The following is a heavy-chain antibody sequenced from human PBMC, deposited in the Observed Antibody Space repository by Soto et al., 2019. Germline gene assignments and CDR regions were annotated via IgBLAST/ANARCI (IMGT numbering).Heavy chain of an antibody. CDR3: ARDPADYSSSYYYYSYGMDV. D-gene: IGHD6-6*01. J-gene: IGHJ6*02. V-gene: IGHV1-69*01. Sequence: QVQLVQSGAEVKKPGSSVKVSCKASGGTFSSYAISWVRQAPGQGLEWMGGIIPIFGTANYAQKFQGRVKITADESTSTAYMELGSLRSEDTAVYYCARDPADYSSSYYYYSYGMDVWGQGTTVTVSS. CDR1: GGTFSSYA. CDR2: IIPIFGTA.